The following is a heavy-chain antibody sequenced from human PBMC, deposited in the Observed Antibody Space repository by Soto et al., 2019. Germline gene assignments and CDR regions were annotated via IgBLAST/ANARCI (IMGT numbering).Heavy chain of an antibody. D-gene: IGHD3-22*01. CDR2: IIPIFGTA. Sequence: QVQLVQSGAEVRSPGPSLKVSGRASGATFAAYAFAWFRKAPDKGLGWWGGIIPIFGTANYAQKFRGRVPITADESTSTAYMELSSLRSEDTAVYYCARDHPGYYDSSGYPTDYWGQGTLVTVSS. CDR3: ARDHPGYYDSSGYPTDY. J-gene: IGHJ4*02. V-gene: IGHV1-69*01. CDR1: GATFAAYA.